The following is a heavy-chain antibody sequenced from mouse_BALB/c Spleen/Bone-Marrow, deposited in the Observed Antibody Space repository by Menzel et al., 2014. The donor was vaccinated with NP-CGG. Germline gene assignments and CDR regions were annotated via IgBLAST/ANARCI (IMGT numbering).Heavy chain of an antibody. CDR2: IDPSNGRT. V-gene: IGHV1S81*02. D-gene: IGHD1-1*01. J-gene: IGHJ1*01. Sequence: VQLQQSGAELVKPRASVKLSCKASGHTFTSYWMHWVKQRPGQGLEWIGEIDPSNGRTNYNEKFKNKATLTVDKSSSTAYMQLSSLTSEDSAVYYCARSATVVVRYWYFDVWGAGTTVTVSS. CDR1: GHTFTSYW. CDR3: ARSATVVVRYWYFDV.